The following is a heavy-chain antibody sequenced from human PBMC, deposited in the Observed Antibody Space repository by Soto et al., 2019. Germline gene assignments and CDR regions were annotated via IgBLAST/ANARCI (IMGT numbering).Heavy chain of an antibody. J-gene: IGHJ5*02. CDR1: GYTLTELS. CDR3: ATYRIVVVTARGVWFGP. D-gene: IGHD2-21*02. CDR2: FDPEDGET. Sequence: ASVKVSCKVSGYTLTELSMHWVRQAPGKGLEWMGGFDPEDGETIYAQKFQGRVTMTEDTSTDTAYMELSSLRSEDTAVYYCATYRIVVVTARGVWFGPWGQGTLVTVSS. V-gene: IGHV1-24*01.